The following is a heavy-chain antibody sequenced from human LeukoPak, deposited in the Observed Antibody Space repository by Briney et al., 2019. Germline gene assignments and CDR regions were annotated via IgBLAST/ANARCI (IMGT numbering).Heavy chain of an antibody. V-gene: IGHV3-23*01. CDR1: GLSFSIYA. Sequence: PGRCLRLSCAASGLSFSIYAMSWVRQAPGKGLEWVSGIGAGGGSTYYADSVKGRFTISRDNSSNTLYLQMTSLRADDTAVYYCAKLGMVRGEGYWGQGTLVTVST. D-gene: IGHD3-10*01. J-gene: IGHJ4*02. CDR3: AKLGMVRGEGY. CDR2: IGAGGGST.